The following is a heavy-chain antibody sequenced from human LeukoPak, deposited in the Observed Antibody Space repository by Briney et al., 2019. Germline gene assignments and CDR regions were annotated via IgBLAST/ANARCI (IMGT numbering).Heavy chain of an antibody. Sequence: GGSLRLSCAASGFTFSDYYMSWIRQAPGKGLEWVSYISSSGSTIYYADSVKGRFTISRDNAKNSLYLPMNSVRPQDTAVYYYARDDHLSHSVGYFDYWGQGTLVTVSS. CDR2: ISSSGSTI. CDR3: ARDDHLSHSVGYFDY. J-gene: IGHJ4*02. V-gene: IGHV3-11*01. D-gene: IGHD4-23*01. CDR1: GFTFSDYY.